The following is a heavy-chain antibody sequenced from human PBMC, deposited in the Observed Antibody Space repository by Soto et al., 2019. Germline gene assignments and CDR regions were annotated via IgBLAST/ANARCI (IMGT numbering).Heavy chain of an antibody. D-gene: IGHD4-17*01. Sequence: DEQLVESGGGLVQPGGSLRLSCAASDFSFGNYWMHWVRQAPGKGLAWVSRINSGGSFASYADSVKGRFTISRDNAKNTLYLQMDSLRAEDTAIYYCARERDSGDHFPWGQGTLVTVSS. V-gene: IGHV3-74*01. CDR2: INSGGSFA. CDR1: DFSFGNYW. J-gene: IGHJ5*02. CDR3: ARERDSGDHFP.